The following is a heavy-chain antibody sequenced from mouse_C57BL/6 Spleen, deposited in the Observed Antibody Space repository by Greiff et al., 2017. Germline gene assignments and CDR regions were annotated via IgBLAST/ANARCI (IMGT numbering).Heavy chain of an antibody. CDR1: GYTFTSYW. Sequence: LVESAAELAKPGASVKLSCKASGYTFTSYWMHWVKQRPGQGLEWIGYINPSSGYTKYNQKFKDKATLTADKSSSPAYMQLSSLTYEDSAVYYCARSPPLTRRYAMDYWGQGTSVTVSS. CDR2: INPSSGYT. D-gene: IGHD1-3*01. V-gene: IGHV1-7*01. CDR3: ARSPPLTRRYAMDY. J-gene: IGHJ4*01.